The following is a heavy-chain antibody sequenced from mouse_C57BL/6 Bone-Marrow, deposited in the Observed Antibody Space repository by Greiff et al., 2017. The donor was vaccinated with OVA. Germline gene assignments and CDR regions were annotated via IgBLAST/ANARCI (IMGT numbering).Heavy chain of an antibody. D-gene: IGHD2-5*01. V-gene: IGHV6-3*01. Sequence: EVMLVESGGGLVQPGGSMKLSCVASGFTFSNYWMNWVRQSPEKGLEWVAQIRLKSDNYATHYAESVKGRFTISRDDSKSSVYLQMNNLRAEDTGIYYCTKAYYSNYPFAYWGQGTLVTVSA. J-gene: IGHJ3*01. CDR1: GFTFSNYW. CDR2: IRLKSDNYAT. CDR3: TKAYYSNYPFAY.